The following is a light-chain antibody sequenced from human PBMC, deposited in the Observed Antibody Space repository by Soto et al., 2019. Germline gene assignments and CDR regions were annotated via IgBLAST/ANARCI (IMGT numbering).Light chain of an antibody. CDR3: CSYAGSSNVV. Sequence: QSALTQPASVSGSPGHSITISCTGTSSDVGGYDFVSWYQQHPAEAPRLMIYEGNKRPSGVSNRFSGSKSGNTASLTISGLQADDEANYYCCSYAGSSNVVFGGGTKLTVL. CDR2: EGN. V-gene: IGLV2-23*01. CDR1: SSDVGGYDF. J-gene: IGLJ2*01.